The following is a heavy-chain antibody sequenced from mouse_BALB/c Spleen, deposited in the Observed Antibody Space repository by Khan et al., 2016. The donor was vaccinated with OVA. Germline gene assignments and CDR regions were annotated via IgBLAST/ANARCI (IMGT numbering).Heavy chain of an antibody. CDR1: GYSFTNYY. Sequence: VQLKESGPELMKPGASVKISCKASGYSFTNYYIHWVKQSHGQSLEWIGYIDPFNGGTNYNQKFKGTATLTVDKSSSTAYMHLSSLTSEDSAVYYCTRLGTTDWFAYWGQGTLVTVSA. CDR2: IDPFNGGT. V-gene: IGHV1S135*01. CDR3: TRLGTTDWFAY. J-gene: IGHJ3*01. D-gene: IGHD2-13*01.